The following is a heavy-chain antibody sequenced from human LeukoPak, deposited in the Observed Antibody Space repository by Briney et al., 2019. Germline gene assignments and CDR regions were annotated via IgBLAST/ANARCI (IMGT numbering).Heavy chain of an antibody. CDR2: ITDST. CDR1: GFTFSSYG. Sequence: GGSLRLSCAASGFTFSSYGMTWVRQAPGKGLEWVSAITDSTYFADSVKGRFTISRDSSKNRMYLQMNSLRVEDTAVYYCARYCSGGRCYSGLDPWGQGALVTVSS. V-gene: IGHV3-23*01. CDR3: ARYCSGGRCYSGLDP. J-gene: IGHJ5*02. D-gene: IGHD2-15*01.